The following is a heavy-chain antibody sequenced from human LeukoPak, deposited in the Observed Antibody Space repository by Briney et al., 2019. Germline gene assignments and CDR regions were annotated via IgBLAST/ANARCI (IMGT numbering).Heavy chain of an antibody. CDR2: INPNSGGT. Sequence: GASVKVSCKASGYTFTGYYMHWVRQAPGQGLEWMGRINPNSGGTNYAQKLQGRVTMTTDTSTSTAYMELRSLRSDDTAVYYCARDLFWYRDAFDIWGQGTMVTVSS. V-gene: IGHV1-2*06. CDR1: GYTFTGYY. CDR3: ARDLFWYRDAFDI. J-gene: IGHJ3*02. D-gene: IGHD3-3*01.